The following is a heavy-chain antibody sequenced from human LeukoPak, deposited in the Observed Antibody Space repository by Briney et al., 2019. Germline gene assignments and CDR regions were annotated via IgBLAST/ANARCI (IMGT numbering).Heavy chain of an antibody. CDR1: GYTFSSYW. D-gene: IGHD6-19*01. CDR3: AKDKVWRAVAGSGLFDY. V-gene: IGHV3-74*01. CDR2: IDTDGSIT. J-gene: IGHJ4*02. Sequence: HSGGSLRLSCAVSGYTFSSYWMHWVRQAPGKGLVWVSRIDTDGSITSYADSVKGRFTISRDNAKNTLYLQMNSLRAEDTALYYCAKDKVWRAVAGSGLFDYWGQGTLVTVSS.